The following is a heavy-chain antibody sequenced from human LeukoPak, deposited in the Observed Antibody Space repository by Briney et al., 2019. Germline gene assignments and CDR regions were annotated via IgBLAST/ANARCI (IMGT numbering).Heavy chain of an antibody. V-gene: IGHV3-30*04. D-gene: IGHD3-22*01. CDR3: ASRRTYYYDSSGYYFDAFDI. Sequence: GGSLRLSCAASGFTFSSYAMHWVRQAPGKGLEWVAVISYDGSNKYYADSVKGRFTISRDNSKNTLYLQMNSLRAEDTAVYYCASRRTYYYDSSGYYFDAFDIWGQGTMVTVSS. J-gene: IGHJ3*02. CDR1: GFTFSSYA. CDR2: ISYDGSNK.